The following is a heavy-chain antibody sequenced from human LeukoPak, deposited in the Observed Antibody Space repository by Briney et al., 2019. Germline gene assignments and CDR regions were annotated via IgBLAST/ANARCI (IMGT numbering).Heavy chain of an antibody. Sequence: PGGSLRLSCKASGFTFSSYAMTWVRQAPGKGLEWVSAMGGSGDSPKYADSVKGRFTMSRDSSRNTVYLQMNRLRPDDTAVYYCARDWSADYWGQGTLVTASS. V-gene: IGHV3-23*01. CDR2: MGGSGDSP. CDR1: GFTFSSYA. J-gene: IGHJ4*02. CDR3: ARDWSADY.